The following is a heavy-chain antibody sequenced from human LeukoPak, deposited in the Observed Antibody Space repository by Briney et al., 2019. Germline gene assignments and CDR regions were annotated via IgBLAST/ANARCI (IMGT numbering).Heavy chain of an antibody. Sequence: ASVKVSCKASGGTFSSYAISWVGQAPGQGLEWMGGIIPIFGTANYAQKFQGRVTITTDESTSTAYMELSSLRSEDTAVYYCARGTYYSNYYYYYMDVWGKGTTVTVSS. J-gene: IGHJ6*03. CDR2: IIPIFGTA. V-gene: IGHV1-69*05. CDR1: GGTFSSYA. CDR3: ARGTYYSNYYYYYMDV. D-gene: IGHD4-11*01.